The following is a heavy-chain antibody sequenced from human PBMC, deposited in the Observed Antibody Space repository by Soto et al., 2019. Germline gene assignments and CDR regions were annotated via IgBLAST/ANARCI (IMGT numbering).Heavy chain of an antibody. CDR1: GFTFSNAW. V-gene: IGHV3-15*07. D-gene: IGHD3-3*01. CDR2: IKSKTDGGTT. J-gene: IGHJ4*02. CDR3: TTEYYDFWSAHYGGY. Sequence: GGSLRLSCAASGFTFSNAWMNWVRQAPGKGLEWVGRIKSKTDGGTTDYAAPVKGRFTISRDDSKNTLYLQMNSLKTEDTAVYYCTTEYYDFWSAHYGGYWGQGTLVTVSS.